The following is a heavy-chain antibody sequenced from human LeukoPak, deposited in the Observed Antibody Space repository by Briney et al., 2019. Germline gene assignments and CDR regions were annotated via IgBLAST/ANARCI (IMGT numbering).Heavy chain of an antibody. CDR1: VYTFTYYY. CDR3: AREFPLTSAFDI. CDR2: INPNSGGT. Sequence: GASVNVSFKSSVYTFTYYYMHWVGQAPGQGRDWVGWINPNSGGTNYAQKFPGRVTMTRDTSISTAYMELSRLRSDDTAVYCCAREFPLTSAFDIWGQGTMVTVSS. J-gene: IGHJ3*02. V-gene: IGHV1-2*02. D-gene: IGHD4/OR15-4a*01.